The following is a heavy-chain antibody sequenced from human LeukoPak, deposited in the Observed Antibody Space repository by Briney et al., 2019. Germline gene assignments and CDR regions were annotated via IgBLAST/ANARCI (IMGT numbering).Heavy chain of an antibody. CDR1: GFTFSSYS. CDR3: ARGGRWGTSSLDAFDI. J-gene: IGHJ3*02. V-gene: IGHV3-21*01. Sequence: KPGGSLRLSCAAPGFTFSSYSMNWVRQAPGKGLEWVSSISSSSSYIYYADSVKGRFTISRDNAKNSLYLQMNSLRAEDTAVYYCARGGRWGTSSLDAFDIWGQGTMVTVSS. CDR2: ISSSSSYI. D-gene: IGHD3-16*01.